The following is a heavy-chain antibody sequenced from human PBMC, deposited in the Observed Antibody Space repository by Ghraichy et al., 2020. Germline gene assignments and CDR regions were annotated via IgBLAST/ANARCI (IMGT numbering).Heavy chain of an antibody. J-gene: IGHJ6*02. V-gene: IGHV1-69*13. CDR2: IIPIFGTA. CDR1: GGTFSSYA. Sequence: VKVSCKASGGTFSSYAISWVRQAPGQGLEWMGGIIPIFGTANYAQKFQGRVTITADESTSTAYMELSSLRSEDTAVYYCARDYSSSWYDDYYYGMDVWGQGTTVTVSS. CDR3: ARDYSSSWYDDYYYGMDV. D-gene: IGHD6-13*01.